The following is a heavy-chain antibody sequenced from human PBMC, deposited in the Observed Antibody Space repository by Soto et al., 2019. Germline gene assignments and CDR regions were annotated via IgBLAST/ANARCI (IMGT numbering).Heavy chain of an antibody. V-gene: IGHV4-31*02. Sequence: PSETRSLTWTVSGGSITSGVYYWIWIRQHPGKGLEWLGYIYDSGSTFYNPSLKSRITLSVDTSKNQFSLKLSSVTVADTAVYFCARKQAGYFYGIDYWGQGTLVTVSS. D-gene: IGHD3-10*01. CDR2: IYDSGST. J-gene: IGHJ4*02. CDR1: GGSITSGVYY. CDR3: ARKQAGYFYGIDY.